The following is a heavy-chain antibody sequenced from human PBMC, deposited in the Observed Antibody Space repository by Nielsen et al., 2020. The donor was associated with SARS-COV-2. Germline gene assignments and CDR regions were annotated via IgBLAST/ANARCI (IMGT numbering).Heavy chain of an antibody. Sequence: ASVKVSCKASGYTFTSYGISWVRQAPGQGLEWMGIINPSGGSTSYAQKFQGRVTMTRDTSTSTVYMELSSLRSEDTAVYYCARDDPQYPGGGDYWGQGTLVTVSS. D-gene: IGHD3-16*01. CDR2: INPSGGST. J-gene: IGHJ4*02. CDR3: ARDDPQYPGGGDY. V-gene: IGHV1-46*01. CDR1: GYTFTSYG.